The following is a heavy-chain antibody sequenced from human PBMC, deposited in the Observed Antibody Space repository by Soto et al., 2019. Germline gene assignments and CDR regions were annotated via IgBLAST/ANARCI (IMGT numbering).Heavy chain of an antibody. Sequence: QVQLQESGPGLVKPSQTLSLTCTVSGGSISSGGYYWSWIRQHPGKGLEWIGYIYYSGSTYYNPSLKSRVTISVDTSKNQFSLKLSSVTAADTAVYYCATDSSGYPYWYFDLWGRGTLVTVSS. CDR3: ATDSSGYPYWYFDL. CDR2: IYYSGST. CDR1: GGSISSGGYY. D-gene: IGHD3-22*01. J-gene: IGHJ2*01. V-gene: IGHV4-31*03.